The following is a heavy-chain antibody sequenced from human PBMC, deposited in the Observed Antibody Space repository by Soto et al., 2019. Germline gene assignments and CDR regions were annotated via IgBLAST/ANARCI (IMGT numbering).Heavy chain of an antibody. J-gene: IGHJ6*02. D-gene: IGHD3-3*01. V-gene: IGHV3-74*01. CDR2: FGGDENYT. Sequence: GSLRLSCGASGFSVKRYWMHWVRQAPGKGLVWLSRFGGDENYTDYADSVRGRFTISRDIAKNTIYLQMNSLRAEDTAVYYCGKGKELGVVRCGLDAWGQGTTVTVSS. CDR3: GKGKELGVVRCGLDA. CDR1: GFSVKRYW.